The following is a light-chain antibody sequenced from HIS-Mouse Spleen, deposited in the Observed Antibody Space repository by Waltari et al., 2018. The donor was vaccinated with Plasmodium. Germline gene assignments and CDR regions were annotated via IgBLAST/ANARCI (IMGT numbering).Light chain of an antibody. CDR1: ALPKKY. Sequence: SYELTQPPSVSVSPGQTARITCSGDALPKKYAYWYQQKSGQAPWLVIYEDSKRPSGIRERFSGSSSGTMATLTISGAQVEDEADYYCYSTDSSGNHRVFGGGTKLTVL. J-gene: IGLJ3*02. CDR2: EDS. CDR3: YSTDSSGNHRV. V-gene: IGLV3-10*01.